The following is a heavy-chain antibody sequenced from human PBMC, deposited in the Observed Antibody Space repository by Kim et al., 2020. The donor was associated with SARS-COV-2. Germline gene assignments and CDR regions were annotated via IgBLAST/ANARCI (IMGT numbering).Heavy chain of an antibody. J-gene: IGHJ1*01. V-gene: IGHV3-23*01. Sequence: GGSVRLSCAASGFTFSSYAMSWVRQAPGKGLEWVTLISGSGGTTYHADSVKGRFTISRDNSKNTLYLQMNSLRAEDTALYYCAKGREGSGRTDFQHWGQGTLVTVSS. CDR2: ISGSGGTT. D-gene: IGHD3-10*01. CDR1: GFTFSSYA. CDR3: AKGREGSGRTDFQH.